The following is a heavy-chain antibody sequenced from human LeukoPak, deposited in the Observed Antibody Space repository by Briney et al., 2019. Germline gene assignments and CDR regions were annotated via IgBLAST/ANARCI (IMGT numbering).Heavy chain of an antibody. CDR1: GGSISSGVYY. V-gene: IGHV4-31*03. D-gene: IGHD3-22*01. CDR3: ARGDPYYYDSSGYSPYYFDY. J-gene: IGHJ4*02. CDR2: IYYSGST. Sequence: PSETLSLTCTVSGGSISSGVYYWSWIRQHPGKGLEWIGYIYYSGSTYYNPSLKSRVTISVDTSKNQFSLKLSSVTAAATAVYYCARGDPYYYDSSGYSPYYFDYWGQGTLVTVSS.